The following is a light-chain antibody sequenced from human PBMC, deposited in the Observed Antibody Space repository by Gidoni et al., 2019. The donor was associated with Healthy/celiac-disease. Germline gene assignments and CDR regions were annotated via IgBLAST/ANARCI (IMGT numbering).Light chain of an antibody. CDR3: QQPPGT. V-gene: IGKV3-11*01. J-gene: IGKJ5*01. CDR2: DAS. CDR1: QSVSSY. Sequence: ELVLTQSPATLSLSPGERATLSCRASQSVSSYLAWYQQKPGQAPRLLIYDASNRATGIPARFSGSGSGTDFTLTISSLEPEDFAVYYCQQPPGTFGQGTRLEIK.